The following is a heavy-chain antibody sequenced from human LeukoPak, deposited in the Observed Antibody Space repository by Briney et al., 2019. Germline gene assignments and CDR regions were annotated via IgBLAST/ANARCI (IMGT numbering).Heavy chain of an antibody. CDR3: AKSPFRGSYYDSSGYPDY. J-gene: IGHJ4*02. Sequence: GGSLRLSCAASGFTFSSYAMSWVRQAPGKGLEWVAVIWYDGSNKYYADSVKGRFTISRDNSKNTLYLQMNSLRAEDTAVYYCAKSPFRGSYYDSSGYPDYWGQGTLVTVSS. CDR1: GFTFSSYA. CDR2: IWYDGSNK. V-gene: IGHV3-33*06. D-gene: IGHD3-22*01.